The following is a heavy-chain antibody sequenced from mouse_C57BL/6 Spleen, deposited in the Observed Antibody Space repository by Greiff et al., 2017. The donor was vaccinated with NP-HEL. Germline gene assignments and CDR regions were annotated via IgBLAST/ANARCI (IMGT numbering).Heavy chain of an antibody. CDR3: ARRGRGDWYFDV. CDR2: INYDGSST. Sequence: EVHLVESEGGLVQPGSSMKLSCTASGFTFSDYYMAWVRQVPEKGLEWVANINYDGSSTYYLDSLKSRFIITRDNAKNILYLQMSSLKSEDTATYYCARRGRGDWYFDVWGTGTTVTVSS. V-gene: IGHV5-16*02. D-gene: IGHD3-3*01. CDR1: GFTFSDYY. J-gene: IGHJ1*03.